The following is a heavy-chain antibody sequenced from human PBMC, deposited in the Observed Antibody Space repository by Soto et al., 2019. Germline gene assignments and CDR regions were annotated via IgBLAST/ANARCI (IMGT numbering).Heavy chain of an antibody. CDR1: GGTFSRYT. V-gene: IGHV1-69*13. J-gene: IGHJ4*02. D-gene: IGHD2-2*01. CDR2: IIPIFGTA. CDR3: ARDSREYCSSTSCYPFDY. Sequence: GASVKVSCKASGGTFSRYTISWVRQAPGQGLEWMGGIIPIFGTANYAQKFQGRLSINADESTSTVYMQLSSLRSEDTAVYYCARDSREYCSSTSCYPFDYWGQGTLVTVSS.